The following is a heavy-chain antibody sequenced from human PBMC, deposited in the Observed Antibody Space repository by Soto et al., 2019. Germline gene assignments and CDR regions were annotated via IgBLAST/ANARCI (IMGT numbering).Heavy chain of an antibody. CDR2: IDYSGSA. V-gene: IGHV4-59*01. CDR1: GGSISSYY. D-gene: IGHD6-19*01. Sequence: PSETLSLTCTVSGGSISSYYWSWIRQSPGKGLGWIGYIDYSGSANYNPSLKSRVTMSADTSKNQFSLRLSSMTAADTAVYYCARVAYTSGFNFCDYWGPGTLVTVSS. J-gene: IGHJ4*02. CDR3: ARVAYTSGFNFCDY.